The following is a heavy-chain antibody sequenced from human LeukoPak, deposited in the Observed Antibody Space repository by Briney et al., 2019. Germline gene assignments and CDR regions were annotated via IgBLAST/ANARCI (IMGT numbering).Heavy chain of an antibody. CDR1: GFTFSDYY. Sequence: GGSLRLSCAASGFTFSDYYMSWIRQAPGQGLEWLSYISSSASHTYYADSVKGRFTISRDNAKNSLYPQMDSLRAEDTALYYCARGRTILHSFDLWGQGTMVTVSS. CDR2: ISSSASHT. CDR3: ARGRTILHSFDL. D-gene: IGHD2-21*01. V-gene: IGHV3-11*01. J-gene: IGHJ3*01.